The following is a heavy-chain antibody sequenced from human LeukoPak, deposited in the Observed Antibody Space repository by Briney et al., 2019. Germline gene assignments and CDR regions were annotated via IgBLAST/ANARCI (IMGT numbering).Heavy chain of an antibody. Sequence: PGGSLRLSCAASGFTFSDYYMSWIRQAPGKGLEWVSYISSSGSTIYYADSVKGRFTISRDNAKNSLYLQMNSLRAKDTAVYYCRYYYDSSGPRPWDYWGQGTLVTVSS. CDR3: RYYYDSSGPRPWDY. CDR1: GFTFSDYY. D-gene: IGHD3-22*01. V-gene: IGHV3-11*01. J-gene: IGHJ4*02. CDR2: ISSSGSTI.